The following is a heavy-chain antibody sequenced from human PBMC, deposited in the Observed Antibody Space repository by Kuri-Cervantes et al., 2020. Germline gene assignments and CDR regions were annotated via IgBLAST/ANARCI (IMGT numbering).Heavy chain of an antibody. Sequence: KVSCKGSGYSFTSYWIGWVRQMPGKGLEWMGIIDPGDSDTRYSPSFQGQVTISADKSISTAYLQWSSLKASDTAMYYCARPYCSSTSCYTRDAFDIWGQGTMVTVSS. CDR1: GYSFTSYW. CDR3: ARPYCSSTSCYTRDAFDI. D-gene: IGHD2-2*02. V-gene: IGHV5-51*01. CDR2: IDPGDSDT. J-gene: IGHJ3*02.